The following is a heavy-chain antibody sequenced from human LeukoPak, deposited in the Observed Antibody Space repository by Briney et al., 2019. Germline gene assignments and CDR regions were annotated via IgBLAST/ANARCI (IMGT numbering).Heavy chain of an antibody. Sequence: RASETLSLTCAVYGGSFSGYYWSWIRQPPGKGLEWIGEINHSGSTNYNPSLKSRVTISVDTSKNQFSLKLSSVTAADTAVYYCASQARSIVVVPAANPIHNWFDPWGQGTPVTVSS. D-gene: IGHD2-2*01. CDR1: GGSFSGYY. CDR2: INHSGST. CDR3: ASQARSIVVVPAANPIHNWFDP. J-gene: IGHJ5*02. V-gene: IGHV4-34*01.